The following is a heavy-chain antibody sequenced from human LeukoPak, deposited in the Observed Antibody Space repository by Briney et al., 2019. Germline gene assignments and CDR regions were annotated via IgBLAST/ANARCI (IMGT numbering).Heavy chain of an antibody. Sequence: GGSLRLSCAASGFTFSSYAMHWVRQAPGKGLEYVSAISSNGGSTYYANSVKGRFTISRDNSKNTLYLQMGSLRAEDMAVYYCAIGYSGYDPPRDIWGQGTMVTVSS. V-gene: IGHV3-64*01. CDR2: ISSNGGST. J-gene: IGHJ3*02. CDR1: GFTFSSYA. CDR3: AIGYSGYDPPRDI. D-gene: IGHD5-12*01.